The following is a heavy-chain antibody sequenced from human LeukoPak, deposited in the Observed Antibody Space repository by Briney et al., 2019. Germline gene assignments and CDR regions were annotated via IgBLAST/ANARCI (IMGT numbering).Heavy chain of an antibody. CDR3: ARLLRY. D-gene: IGHD3-3*01. J-gene: IGHJ4*02. Sequence: PSETLSLTCTVSNYSINSGYYWGWIRQPPGKGLEWIGTIYHSGTTYYNPSLKSRVTISLDTSKNQFSLQLSSVTAADTAVYYCARLLRYWGQGTLVTVSS. CDR1: NYSINSGYY. V-gene: IGHV4-38-2*02. CDR2: IYHSGTT.